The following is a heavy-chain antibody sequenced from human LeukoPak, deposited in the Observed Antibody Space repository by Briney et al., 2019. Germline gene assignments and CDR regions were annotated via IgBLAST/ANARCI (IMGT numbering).Heavy chain of an antibody. V-gene: IGHV3-11*04. J-gene: IGHJ4*02. CDR2: ISSSGSTI. CDR1: GFTFSDYY. D-gene: IGHD2-2*01. CDR3: ARDSRYCSSTSCYIFTFDY. Sequence: PGGSLRLSCAASGFTFSDYYMSWIRQAPGKGLEWVSYISSSGSTIYYADSVKGRFTISRDNAKNSLYLQMNSLRAEDTAVYYCARDSRYCSSTSCYIFTFDYWGPGTLVTVSS.